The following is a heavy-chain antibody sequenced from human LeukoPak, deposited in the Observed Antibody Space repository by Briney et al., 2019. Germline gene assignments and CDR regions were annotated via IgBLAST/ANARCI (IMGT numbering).Heavy chain of an antibody. CDR1: GFTASSNY. CDR3: ARDLYGVSHDY. CDR2: IYSSGST. J-gene: IGHJ4*02. Sequence: GGSLRLSCAASGFTASSNYMNWVRRAPGKGLEWVSVIYSSGSTYYADSVKGRFTISRDNSKNTLYLQMNSLRAEDTAVYYCARDLYGVSHDYWGQGTLVTVSS. D-gene: IGHD4-17*01. V-gene: IGHV3-53*01.